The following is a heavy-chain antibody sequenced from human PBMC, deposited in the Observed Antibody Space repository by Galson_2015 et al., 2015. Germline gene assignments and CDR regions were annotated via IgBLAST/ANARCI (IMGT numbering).Heavy chain of an antibody. CDR3: ASGGSYIAGFDY. Sequence: SVKVSCKASGYTFSSSAMHWVRQAPGQRLEWMGWINPGNGDTQYSQTFQGRVTITRDTSASTVNIEVSSLKSEDTAIYYCASGGSYIAGFDYWGQGTLVTVSS. V-gene: IGHV1-3*01. D-gene: IGHD1-26*01. J-gene: IGHJ4*02. CDR2: INPGNGDT. CDR1: GYTFSSSA.